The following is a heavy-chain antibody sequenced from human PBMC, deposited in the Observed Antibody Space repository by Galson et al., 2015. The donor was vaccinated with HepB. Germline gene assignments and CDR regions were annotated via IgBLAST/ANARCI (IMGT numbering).Heavy chain of an antibody. CDR2: IRSKAYGGTT. J-gene: IGHJ4*02. V-gene: IGHV3-49*04. D-gene: IGHD7-27*01. Sequence: SLRLSCAASGFTFSSYAMSWVRQAPGKGLEWVGFIRSKAYGGTTEYAASVKGRFTISRDDSKSIAYLQMNSLKTEDTAVYYCTRPHLGDFDYWGQGTLVTVSS. CDR3: TRPHLGDFDY. CDR1: GFTFSSYA.